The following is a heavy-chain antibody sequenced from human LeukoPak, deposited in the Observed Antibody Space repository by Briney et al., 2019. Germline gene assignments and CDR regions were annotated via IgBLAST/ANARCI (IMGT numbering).Heavy chain of an antibody. CDR2: IIPILGIA. D-gene: IGHD5-12*01. Sequence: SVKVSCKASGGTFSSYAISWVRQAPGQGLEWMGRIIPILGIANYAQKFQGRVTITADKSTSTAYMELSSLRSDDTAVYYCARDRYGRSGYPEVDYWGQGTLVTVSS. J-gene: IGHJ4*02. CDR3: ARDRYGRSGYPEVDY. V-gene: IGHV1-69*04. CDR1: GGTFSSYA.